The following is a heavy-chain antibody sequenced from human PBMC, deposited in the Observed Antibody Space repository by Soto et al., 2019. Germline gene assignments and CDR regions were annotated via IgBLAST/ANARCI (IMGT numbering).Heavy chain of an antibody. V-gene: IGHV1-69*12. D-gene: IGHD5-18*01. J-gene: IGHJ4*02. CDR3: ASGIQLWLRRINNGYSG. Sequence: QVQLVQSGAEVKKPESSVKVSCKAPGGTFSTYAISRVRQAPGQGLEWMGGIIPMFGTANYAQRFQDRVTITADESTNTVYMELSRLRSEDTAVYFCASGIQLWLRRINNGYSGWGQGTLVTVSS. CDR2: IIPMFGTA. CDR1: GGTFSTYA.